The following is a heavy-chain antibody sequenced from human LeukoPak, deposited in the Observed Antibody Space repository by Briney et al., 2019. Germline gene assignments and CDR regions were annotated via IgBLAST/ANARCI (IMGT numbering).Heavy chain of an antibody. Sequence: ASVKVSCKASGYIFTGKFIHWVRQAPGQGLEWMGWIDPNSGGTDYAQKFRGRVTMTRDTSTSTAYMDLSSLISDDTAVYYCARDREGLAYFDYWGQGTLVTVSS. V-gene: IGHV1-2*02. D-gene: IGHD3/OR15-3a*01. CDR1: GYIFTGKF. CDR3: ARDREGLAYFDY. CDR2: IDPNSGGT. J-gene: IGHJ4*02.